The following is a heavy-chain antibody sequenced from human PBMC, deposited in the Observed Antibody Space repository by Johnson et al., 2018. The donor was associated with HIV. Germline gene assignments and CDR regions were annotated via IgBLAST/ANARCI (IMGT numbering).Heavy chain of an antibody. D-gene: IGHD3-10*01. J-gene: IGHJ3*02. CDR1: GLTFSNAW. Sequence: VQLVESGGGSVQSGGSLRVSCAASGLTFSNAWMSWVRQAPGQGLEWVGRVKRKTDGGTIDYAAAVKGRFIISRDDSKNTLYLQMNGLKTEDTAMYYCTTMSALWFGDIHVFGDGFDIWGQGTMVTVSS. V-gene: IGHV3-15*01. CDR2: VKRKTDGGTI. CDR3: TTMSALWFGDIHVFGDGFDI.